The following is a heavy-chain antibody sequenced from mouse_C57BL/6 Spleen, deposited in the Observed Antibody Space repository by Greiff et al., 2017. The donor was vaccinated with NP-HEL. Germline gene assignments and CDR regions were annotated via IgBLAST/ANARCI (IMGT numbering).Heavy chain of an antibody. D-gene: IGHD2-1*01. CDR2: IDPENGDT. J-gene: IGHJ1*03. Sequence: LVESGAELVRPGASVKLSCTASGFNIKDDYMHWVKQRPEQGLEWIGWIDPENGDTEYASKFPGKATLTAYTSSNTAYLQLSSLTSEDTAVYDCTTGGNGYFDVWGTGTTVTVSA. CDR3: TTGGNGYFDV. V-gene: IGHV14-4*01. CDR1: GFNIKDDY.